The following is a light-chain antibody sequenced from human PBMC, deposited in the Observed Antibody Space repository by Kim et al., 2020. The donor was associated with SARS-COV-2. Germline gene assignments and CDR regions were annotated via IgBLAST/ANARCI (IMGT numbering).Light chain of an antibody. CDR3: QQYYIYPIT. CDR1: QDLSSF. J-gene: IGKJ5*01. CDR2: AAS. Sequence: AVRITQSPSSLSASTGDRVTITCRASQDLSSFFAWYQQKPGEAPKLLIYAASTLLSGVPSRFSGSGSGTDFTLTISSLQSEDFATYYCQQYYIYPITFGQGTRLEIK. V-gene: IGKV1-8*01.